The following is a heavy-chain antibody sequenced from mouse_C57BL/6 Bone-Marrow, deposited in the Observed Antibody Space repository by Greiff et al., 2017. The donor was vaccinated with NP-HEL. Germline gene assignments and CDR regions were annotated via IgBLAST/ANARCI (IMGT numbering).Heavy chain of an antibody. V-gene: IGHV2-4*01. CDR2: IWSGGST. CDR3: AKMGYYGSKRYYYAMDY. CDR1: GFSLTSYG. D-gene: IGHD1-1*01. J-gene: IGHJ4*01. Sequence: VKLVESGPGLVQPSQSLSITCTVSGFSLTSYGVHWVRQPPGKGLEWLGVIWSGGSTDYNAAFISRLSISKDNSKSQVFFKMNSLQADDTAIYYCAKMGYYGSKRYYYAMDYWGQGTSVTVSS.